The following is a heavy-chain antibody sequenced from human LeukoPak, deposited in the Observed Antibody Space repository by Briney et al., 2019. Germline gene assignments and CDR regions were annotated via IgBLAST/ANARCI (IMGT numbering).Heavy chain of an antibody. CDR3: ARSGSGSYPRYYYYYYGMDV. V-gene: IGHV4-59*08. CDR2: IYYTGDT. J-gene: IGHJ6*02. CDR1: SGSISSYY. Sequence: SETLSLTCTVSSGSISSYYWSWIRKPPGKGVEWIGYIYYTGDTNYNPSLKSRVTISVDTSKNQFSLKLSSVTAADTAVYYCARSGSGSYPRYYYYYYGMDVWGQGTTVTVSS. D-gene: IGHD3-10*01.